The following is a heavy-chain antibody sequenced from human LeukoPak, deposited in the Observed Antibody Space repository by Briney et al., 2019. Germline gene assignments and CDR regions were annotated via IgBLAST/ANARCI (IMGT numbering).Heavy chain of an antibody. CDR3: IKELSGSWASDL. CDR1: GFTFNTHA. D-gene: IGHD1-26*01. J-gene: IGHJ2*01. V-gene: IGHV3-64D*09. CDR2: ITTNGGTT. Sequence: GGSLSHFHSASGFTFNTHAMHWVRQAPGKGLDYVSSITTNGGTTYYADSVKGRFTISRDNSQNTLYLQMSSLRAEDTALYYCIKELSGSWASDLWG.